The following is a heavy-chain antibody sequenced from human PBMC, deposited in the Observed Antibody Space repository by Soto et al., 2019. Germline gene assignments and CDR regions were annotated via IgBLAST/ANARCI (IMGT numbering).Heavy chain of an antibody. Sequence: SETLSLTCTVSAGSISSYYWSWIRQPPGRGLEWIGYIYYSGSTNYNPSLKSRVTISLDTSKNQFSLKLSSVTAADTAVYYCARAVGDNWFDPWGQGTLVTVSS. J-gene: IGHJ5*02. V-gene: IGHV4-59*08. D-gene: IGHD1-26*01. CDR2: IYYSGST. CDR3: ARAVGDNWFDP. CDR1: AGSISSYY.